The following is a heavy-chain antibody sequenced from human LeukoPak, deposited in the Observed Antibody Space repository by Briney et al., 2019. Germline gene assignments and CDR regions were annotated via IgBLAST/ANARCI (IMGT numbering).Heavy chain of an antibody. CDR2: IYHSGST. Sequence: SETLSLTCAVSGGSISSGGYSWSWIRQPPGKGLEWIGYIYHSGSTYYNPSLKSRVTISVDRSKNQFSLKLSSVTAADTAVYYCARVRVRGVIIHHHYFDYWGQGTLVTVSS. J-gene: IGHJ4*02. CDR3: ARVRVRGVIIHHHYFDY. V-gene: IGHV4-30-2*01. D-gene: IGHD3-10*01. CDR1: GGSISSGGYS.